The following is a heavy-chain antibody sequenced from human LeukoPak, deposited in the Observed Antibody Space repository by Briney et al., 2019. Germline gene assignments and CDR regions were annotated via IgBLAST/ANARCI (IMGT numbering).Heavy chain of an antibody. CDR2: IYYSGST. Sequence: KPSETLSLTCTVSGGSISSYYWSWIRQPPGKGLEWIGYIYYSGSTNYNPSLKSRVTISVDTSKNQFSLKLSSVTAADTAVYYCARGHSSGRGYFDYWGQGTLVTVSS. D-gene: IGHD6-19*01. V-gene: IGHV4-59*01. CDR3: ARGHSSGRGYFDY. J-gene: IGHJ4*02. CDR1: GGSISSYY.